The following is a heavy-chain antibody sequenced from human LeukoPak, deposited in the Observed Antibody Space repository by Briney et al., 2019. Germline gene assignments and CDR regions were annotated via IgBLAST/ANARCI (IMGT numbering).Heavy chain of an antibody. J-gene: IGHJ4*02. V-gene: IGHV5-51*03. CDR1: GYSFTNYW. D-gene: IGHD3-3*01. CDR2: IYPGDSDT. Sequence: PGESLKISCKGSGYSFTNYWIGWVRQMPGKGLEWMGIIYPGDSDTRYSPSFQGQVTISADKSISTAYLQWSSLKASDTAMYYCARLPRDYDFWSGYSHLDYWGQGTLVTVSS. CDR3: ARLPRDYDFWSGYSHLDY.